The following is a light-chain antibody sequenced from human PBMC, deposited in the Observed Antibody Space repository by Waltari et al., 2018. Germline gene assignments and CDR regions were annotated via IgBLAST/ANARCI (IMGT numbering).Light chain of an antibody. J-gene: IGKJ1*01. CDR3: QHYVKFPVT. V-gene: IGKV3-20*01. CDR2: DAS. CDR1: QTVCKY. Sequence: EIVLTHSPGALSLSPGGRAPLSCRASQTVCKYLAWYQQKPGQAPRLLIYDASSRATGIPDRFSGSGSGTDFSLTISRLEPEDFAMYFCQHYVKFPVTFGQGTKVEIE.